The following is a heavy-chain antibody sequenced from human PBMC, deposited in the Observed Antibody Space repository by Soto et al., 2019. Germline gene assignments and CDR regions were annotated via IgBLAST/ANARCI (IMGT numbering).Heavy chain of an antibody. D-gene: IGHD1-26*01. CDR2: IIPIFGTA. V-gene: IGHV1-69*13. J-gene: IGHJ4*02. CDR1: GGTFSSYA. Sequence: AVKASCKACGGTFSSYAISWVRQAPGQGLEWMGGIIPIFGTANYAQKFQGRVTITADESTSTAYMELSSLRSEDTAVYYCARVVGSHPYHFDYCGQGSLVTVSS. CDR3: ARVVGSHPYHFDY.